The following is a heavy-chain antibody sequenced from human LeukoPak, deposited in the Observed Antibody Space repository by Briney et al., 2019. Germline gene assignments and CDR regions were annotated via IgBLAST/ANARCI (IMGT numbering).Heavy chain of an antibody. D-gene: IGHD2-15*01. Sequence: GRSLRLSCAASGFTFSSYGMHWVRQAPGKGLEWVAVIWYDGSNKYYADSVKGRFTISRDNSKNTLFLQMHRLRPGDTAVYYCVREATPATANYWGQGTLVTISS. V-gene: IGHV3-33*01. J-gene: IGHJ4*02. CDR2: IWYDGSNK. CDR3: VREATPATANY. CDR1: GFTFSSYG.